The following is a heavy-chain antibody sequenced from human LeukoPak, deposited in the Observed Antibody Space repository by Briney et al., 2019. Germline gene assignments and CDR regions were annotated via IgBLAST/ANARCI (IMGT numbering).Heavy chain of an antibody. D-gene: IGHD3-16*02. V-gene: IGHV3-7*01. Sequence: GGSLRLSCAASGFTFSSHWMSWVRQAPGKGLEWVANIKQDGSEKYYVDSVKGRFTISRDNAKNSLYLQMNSLRAEDTAVYYCARSRRVGYRFDYWGQGTLVTVSS. J-gene: IGHJ4*02. CDR2: IKQDGSEK. CDR1: GFTFSSHW. CDR3: ARSRRVGYRFDY.